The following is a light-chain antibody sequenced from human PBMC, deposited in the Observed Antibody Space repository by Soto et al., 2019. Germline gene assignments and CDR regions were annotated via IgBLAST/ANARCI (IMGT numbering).Light chain of an antibody. CDR1: ISDVVGYNY. CDR2: EVS. Sequence: QSVMTHPASVSWSPGHSITISFTGTISDVVGYNYVSWYQQQSGKAPKLMIHEVSNRPSGVSNRFYGSKSGNTASLTISGIQAEDEADYYCSSYTSSRAYVFGIGTKVTVL. CDR3: SSYTSSRAYV. J-gene: IGLJ1*01. V-gene: IGLV2-14*01.